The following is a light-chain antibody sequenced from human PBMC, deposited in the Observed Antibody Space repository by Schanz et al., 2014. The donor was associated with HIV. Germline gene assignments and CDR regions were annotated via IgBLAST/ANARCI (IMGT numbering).Light chain of an antibody. J-gene: IGKJ1*01. CDR2: GAS. Sequence: EIVLTQSPATLAVSPGERATLSCRASQSISSNLAWYQQKPGQSPRLLIHGASTRATGVPARFSGSGSGTEFTLTISSLQSEDFAVYYCQQYAGSPKTFGQGTKVEIK. CDR3: QQYAGSPKT. CDR1: QSISSN. V-gene: IGKV3-15*01.